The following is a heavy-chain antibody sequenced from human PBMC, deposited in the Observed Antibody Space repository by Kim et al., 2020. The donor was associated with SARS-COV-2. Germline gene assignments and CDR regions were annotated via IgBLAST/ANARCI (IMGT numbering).Heavy chain of an antibody. CDR2: IIPILGIA. D-gene: IGHD6-13*01. CDR3: ARDPSRDSSSWYGGY. V-gene: IGHV1-69*04. CDR1: GGTFSSYA. J-gene: IGHJ4*02. Sequence: SVKVSCKASGGTFSSYAISWVRQAPGQGLEWMGRIIPILGIANYAQKFQGRVTITADKSTSTAYMELSSLRSEDTAVYYCARDPSRDSSSWYGGYWGQGTLVTVSS.